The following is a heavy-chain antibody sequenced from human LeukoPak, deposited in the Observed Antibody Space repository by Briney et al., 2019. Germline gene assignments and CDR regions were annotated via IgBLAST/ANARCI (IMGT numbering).Heavy chain of an antibody. CDR1: GYTFTGYY. Sequence: ASVKVSCKASGYTFTGYYMHWVRQAPGQGLEWMGWINPSSGGTNYAQKFQGRVTMTRDTSISTAYMELSRLRSDDTDVYYCARDRWFGDEGWFDPWGQGTLVTVSS. D-gene: IGHD3-10*01. CDR2: INPSSGGT. V-gene: IGHV1-2*02. J-gene: IGHJ5*02. CDR3: ARDRWFGDEGWFDP.